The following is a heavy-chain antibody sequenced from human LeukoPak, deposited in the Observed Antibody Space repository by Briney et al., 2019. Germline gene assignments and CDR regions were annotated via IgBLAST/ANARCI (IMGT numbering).Heavy chain of an antibody. D-gene: IGHD3-10*01. CDR1: GFTFSSYG. Sequence: GGSLRLSCAASGFTFSSYGMHWVRQAPGNGLEWVAVIWYDGSNKYYADSVKGRFTISRDNSKNTLYLQMNSLRAEDTAVYYCARAHRSFGSADYWGQGTLVTVSS. CDR3: ARAHRSFGSADY. J-gene: IGHJ4*02. V-gene: IGHV3-33*01. CDR2: IWYDGSNK.